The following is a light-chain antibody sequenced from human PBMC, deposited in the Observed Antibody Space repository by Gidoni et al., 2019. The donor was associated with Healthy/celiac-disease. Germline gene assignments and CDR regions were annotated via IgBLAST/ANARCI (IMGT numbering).Light chain of an antibody. J-gene: IGLJ2*01. Sequence: SSELTQPPPVSVSPGQTASITCSGDNSGDKYACWYQQKPGQSPVLVIYQDSKRPSGIPERFSGSNSGNTATLTISGTQAMDEADYYCQAWDSSTAWVVFGGGTKLTVL. V-gene: IGLV3-1*01. CDR3: QAWDSSTAWVV. CDR2: QDS. CDR1: NSGDKY.